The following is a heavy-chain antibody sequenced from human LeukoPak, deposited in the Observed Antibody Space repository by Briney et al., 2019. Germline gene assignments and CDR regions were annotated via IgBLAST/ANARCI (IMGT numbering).Heavy chain of an antibody. CDR3: ARHDYYYYYGMDV. CDR2: IYHSGST. CDR1: GGSISSTNW. V-gene: IGHV4-4*02. J-gene: IGHJ6*02. Sequence: SETLSLTCAVSGGSISSTNWWSWVRQPPGKGLEWIGEIYHSGSTNYNPSLRSRVTISVDTSKNQFSLKLSSVTAADTAVYYCARHDYYYYYGMDVWGQGTLVTVSS.